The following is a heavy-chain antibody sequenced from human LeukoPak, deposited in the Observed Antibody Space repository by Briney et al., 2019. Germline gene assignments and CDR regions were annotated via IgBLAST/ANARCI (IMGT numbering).Heavy chain of an antibody. D-gene: IGHD2-2*01. V-gene: IGHV4-59*01. CDR3: ARFSSTSYYFDY. J-gene: IGHJ4*02. CDR2: IYYSGST. Sequence: PSGTLSLTCAVSGGSISSYYWSWIRQPPGKGLEWIGYIYYSGSTNYNPSLKSRVTISVDTSKNQFSLKLSPVTAADTAVYYCARFSSTSYYFDYWGQGTLVTVSS. CDR1: GGSISSYY.